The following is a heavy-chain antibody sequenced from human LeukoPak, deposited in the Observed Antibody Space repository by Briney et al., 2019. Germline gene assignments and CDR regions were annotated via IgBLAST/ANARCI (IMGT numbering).Heavy chain of an antibody. CDR1: GYTFTDYH. V-gene: IGHV1-2*06. CDR3: ASAYSSGWSLDY. J-gene: IGHJ4*02. Sequence: ASVKVSCKASGYTFTDYHVHWVRQAPGQGLEWMGRINPNSGGANCVQKFQGRVSMTRDTFISTAYMELSSLTSDDTAVYYCASAYSSGWSLDYWGQGTLVTVSS. D-gene: IGHD6-19*01. CDR2: INPNSGGA.